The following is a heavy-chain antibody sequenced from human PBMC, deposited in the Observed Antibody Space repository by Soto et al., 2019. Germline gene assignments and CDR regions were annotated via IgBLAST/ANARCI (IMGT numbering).Heavy chain of an antibody. J-gene: IGHJ6*03. V-gene: IGHV3-73*01. CDR1: WFTFSDSA. CDR3: TRHVDCSGGSCYSGYYYYMDV. D-gene: IGHD2-15*01. CDR2: IRSKPNTDAT. Sequence: GGSLRLSCAASWFTFSDSAMHWVRQASGKGLEWVGRIRSKPNTDATAYAASVKGRFTISRDDSKNTAYLQMNSLKTEDTAVYYCTRHVDCSGGSCYSGYYYYMDVWGKGTTVTVSS.